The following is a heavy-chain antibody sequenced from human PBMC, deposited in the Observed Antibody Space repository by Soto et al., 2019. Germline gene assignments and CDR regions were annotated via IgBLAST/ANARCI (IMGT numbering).Heavy chain of an antibody. CDR3: AKGLWSQTYYFDY. D-gene: IGHD2-21*01. V-gene: IGHV3-23*01. Sequence: GGSLRLSCAASGFTFSSYAMSWVRQAPGKGLEWVSAISGSGGSTYYADSVKGRFAISRDNSKNTLYLQMNSLRAEDTAVYYCAKGLWSQTYYFDYWGQGTLVTAPQ. CDR1: GFTFSSYA. J-gene: IGHJ4*02. CDR2: ISGSGGST.